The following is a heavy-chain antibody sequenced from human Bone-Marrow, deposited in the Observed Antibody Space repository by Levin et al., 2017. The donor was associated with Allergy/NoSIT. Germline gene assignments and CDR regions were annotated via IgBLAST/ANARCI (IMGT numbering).Heavy chain of an antibody. CDR1: GGSFSGYY. Sequence: SQTLSLTCAVYGGSFSGYYWSWIRQPPGKGLEWIGEINHSGSTNYNPSLKSRVTISVDTSKNQFSLKLSSVTAADTAVYYCARGFPNIVVVTAIPYFDYWGQGTLVTVSS. CDR3: ARGFPNIVVVTAIPYFDY. V-gene: IGHV4-34*01. CDR2: INHSGST. D-gene: IGHD2-21*02. J-gene: IGHJ4*02.